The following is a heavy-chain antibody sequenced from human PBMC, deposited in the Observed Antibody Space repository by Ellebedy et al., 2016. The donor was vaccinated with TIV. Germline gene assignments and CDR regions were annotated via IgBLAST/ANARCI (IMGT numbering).Heavy chain of an antibody. CDR2: VYTSGST. J-gene: IGHJ4*02. V-gene: IGHV4-4*07. D-gene: IGHD4/OR15-4a*01. CDR3: ARGDRRASMVIFDF. Sequence: MPGGSLRLSCTVSGGSISSYYWSWVRQPAGKGPEWIGRVYTSGSTNYNPPLRSRVTISFDTSKVQFSLKLSSVTGADTAVYYCARGDRRASMVIFDFWGQGTLVTVSS. CDR1: GGSISSYY.